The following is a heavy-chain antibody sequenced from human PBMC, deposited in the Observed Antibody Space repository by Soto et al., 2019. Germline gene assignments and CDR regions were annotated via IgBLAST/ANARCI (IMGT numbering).Heavy chain of an antibody. CDR1: GGSISSYY. CDR2: IYTSGST. CDR3: ASSHYDSVALWGMDV. D-gene: IGHD3-3*01. J-gene: IGHJ6*02. Sequence: PSETLSLTCTVSGGSISSYYWIWIRQPAGKGLEWIGRIYTSGSTNYNPSLKSRVTMSVDTSKNQFSLKLSSVTAADTAVYYCASSHYDSVALWGMDVWGQGTTVTVSS. V-gene: IGHV4-4*07.